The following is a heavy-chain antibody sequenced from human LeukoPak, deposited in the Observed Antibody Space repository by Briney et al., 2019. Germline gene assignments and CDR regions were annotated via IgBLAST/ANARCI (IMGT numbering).Heavy chain of an antibody. CDR3: AELGITMIGGV. CDR1: GITFSSYG. Sequence: PGGSLRLSCTASGITFSSYGMSWVRQAPGKGLEWVSGISYTGENTYYADSVKGRFTISRDNSKNTLYLQMNSLRAEDTAVYYCAELGITMIGGVWGKGTTVTISS. V-gene: IGHV3-23*01. CDR2: ISYTGENT. J-gene: IGHJ6*04. D-gene: IGHD3-10*02.